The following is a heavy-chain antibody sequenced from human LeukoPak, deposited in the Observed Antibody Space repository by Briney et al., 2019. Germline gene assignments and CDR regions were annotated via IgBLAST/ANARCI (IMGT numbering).Heavy chain of an antibody. V-gene: IGHV3-7*01. CDR2: IKQDGSEK. CDR3: ARVMTYYDFWSGYSRRSWFDP. CDR1: GFTFSSYW. D-gene: IGHD3-3*01. Sequence: TGGSLRLSCAASGFTFSSYWMSWVRQAPGKGLEWVANIKQDGSEKYYVDSVKCRFTISRDNAKNSLYLQMNSLRAEDTAVYYCARVMTYYDFWSGYSRRSWFDPWGQGTLVTVSS. J-gene: IGHJ5*02.